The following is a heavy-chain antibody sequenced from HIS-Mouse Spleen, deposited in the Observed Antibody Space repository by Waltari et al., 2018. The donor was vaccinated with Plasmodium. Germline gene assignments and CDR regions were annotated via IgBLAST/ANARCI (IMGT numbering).Heavy chain of an antibody. Sequence: QVQLVESGGGVVQPGRSLRLSCAASGFTLSSYAMHWVRQAPGKGLEWVAVLLKNRRNKYYADAVKGRFTISEDNSKNTLYLQMNSLRAEDTAVYYCARDRHSGSFDYWGQGTLVTVSS. CDR2: LLKNRRNK. CDR1: GFTLSSYA. CDR3: ARDRHSGSFDY. J-gene: IGHJ4*02. V-gene: IGHV3-30*04. D-gene: IGHD1-26*01.